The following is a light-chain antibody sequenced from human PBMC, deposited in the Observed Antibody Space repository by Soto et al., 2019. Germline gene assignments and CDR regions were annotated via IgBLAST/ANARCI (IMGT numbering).Light chain of an antibody. J-gene: IGKJ4*01. CDR3: QQYNDWPPLT. V-gene: IGKV3-15*01. CDR1: HSVRSN. CDR2: AAS. Sequence: ETVMTQSPVTLSLSPGDRATLSCRASHSVRSNLAWYQQKPGQPPRLLIYAASTRATGIPGRFSGSGSGTESTLTISSLQSEDSAVYYCQQYNDWPPLTFGGGTKVEIK.